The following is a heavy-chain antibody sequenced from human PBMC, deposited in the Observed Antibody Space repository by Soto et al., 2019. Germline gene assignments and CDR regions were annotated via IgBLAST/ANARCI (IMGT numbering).Heavy chain of an antibody. D-gene: IGHD2-8*01. J-gene: IGHJ3*02. CDR2: ISSSSSYT. Sequence: SGGSLRLSCAASGFTFSDYYMSWIRQAPGKGLEWVSYISSSSSYTNYADSVKGRFTISRDNAKNSLYLQMNSLRAEDTAVYYCARGPRKMVYAPDIWGQGTMVIVSS. CDR1: GFTFSDYY. CDR3: ARGPRKMVYAPDI. V-gene: IGHV3-11*06.